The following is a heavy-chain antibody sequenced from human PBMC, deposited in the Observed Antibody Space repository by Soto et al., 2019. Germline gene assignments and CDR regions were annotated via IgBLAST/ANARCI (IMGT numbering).Heavy chain of an antibody. CDR3: ARVRVRGVIISGFDY. V-gene: IGHV1-18*01. CDR2: ISAYNGNT. Sequence: ASVKVSCKASGYTFTSYGISWVRQAPGQGLEWMGWISAYNGNTNYAQKLQGRVTMTTDTSTSTAYMELRSLRSDDTAVYYCARVRVRGVIISGFDYWGQGTLVTVSS. D-gene: IGHD3-10*01. J-gene: IGHJ4*02. CDR1: GYTFTSYG.